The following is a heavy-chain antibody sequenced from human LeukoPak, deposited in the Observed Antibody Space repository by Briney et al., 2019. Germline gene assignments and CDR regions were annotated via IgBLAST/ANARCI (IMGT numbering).Heavy chain of an antibody. CDR1: GFTFSSYG. CDR3: ARDLPTTVTTYVDY. Sequence: GGSLRLSCAASGFTFSSYGMHWVRQAPGKGLEWVAVIWYDGSNKYYAGSVKGRFTISRDNSKNTLYLQMNSLRAEDTAVYYCARDLPTTVTTYVDYWGQGTLVTVSS. J-gene: IGHJ4*02. V-gene: IGHV3-33*01. D-gene: IGHD4-17*01. CDR2: IWYDGSNK.